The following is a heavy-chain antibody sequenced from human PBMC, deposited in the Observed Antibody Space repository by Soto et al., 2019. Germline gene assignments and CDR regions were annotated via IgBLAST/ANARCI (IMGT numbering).Heavy chain of an antibody. CDR3: ARGTYYYDSSGYYWFDP. J-gene: IGHJ5*02. Sequence: TSETLSLTCTVSGGSISSYYWSWIRQPPGKGLEWIGYIYYSGSTNYNPSLKSRVTISVDTSKNQFSLKLSSVTAADTAVYYCARGTYYYDSSGYYWFDPWGQGTLVTVSS. CDR1: GGSISSYY. V-gene: IGHV4-59*01. CDR2: IYYSGST. D-gene: IGHD3-22*01.